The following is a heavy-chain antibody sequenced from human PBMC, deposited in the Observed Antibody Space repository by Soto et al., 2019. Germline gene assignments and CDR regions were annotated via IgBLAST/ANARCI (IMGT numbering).Heavy chain of an antibody. V-gene: IGHV3-74*01. J-gene: IGHJ4*02. D-gene: IGHD2-2*01. CDR1: GFTFSSYW. CDR3: ASGEGIVVVPAGTPY. Sequence: PGGSLRLSCAASGFTFSSYWMHWVRQAPGKGLVWVSRINSDGSSASYADSVKGRFTISRDNAKNTLYLQMNSLRAEDTAVYYCASGEGIVVVPAGTPYWGQGTLVTVSS. CDR2: INSDGSSA.